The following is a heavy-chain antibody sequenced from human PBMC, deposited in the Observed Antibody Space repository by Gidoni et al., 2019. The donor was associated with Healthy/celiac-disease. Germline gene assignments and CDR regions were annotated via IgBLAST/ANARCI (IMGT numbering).Heavy chain of an antibody. J-gene: IGHJ4*02. CDR3: ARTANYYDSSGYSSHFDY. D-gene: IGHD3-22*01. Sequence: QLQLQESGPGLVKPSETLSLTCTVSGGSISSSSYYWGWIRQPPGKGLEWIGSIYYSGSTYYNPSLKSRVTISVDTSKNQFSLKLSSVTAADTAVYYCARTANYYDSSGYSSHFDYWGQGTLVTVSS. CDR2: IYYSGST. CDR1: GGSISSSSYY. V-gene: IGHV4-39*01.